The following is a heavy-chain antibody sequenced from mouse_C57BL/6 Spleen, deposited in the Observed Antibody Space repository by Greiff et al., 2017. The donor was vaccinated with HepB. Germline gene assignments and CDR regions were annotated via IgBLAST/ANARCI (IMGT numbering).Heavy chain of an antibody. V-gene: IGHV14-2*01. CDR2: IDPEDGET. CDR1: GFNIKDYY. D-gene: IGHD1-1*01. Sequence: VHVKQSGAELVKPGASVKLSCTASGFNIKDYYMHWVKQRTEQGLEWIGRIDPEDGETKYAPKFQGKATITADTSSNTAYLQLSSLTSEDTAVYYCASDYYGSSPHDFDYWGQGTTLTVSS. CDR3: ASDYYGSSPHDFDY. J-gene: IGHJ2*01.